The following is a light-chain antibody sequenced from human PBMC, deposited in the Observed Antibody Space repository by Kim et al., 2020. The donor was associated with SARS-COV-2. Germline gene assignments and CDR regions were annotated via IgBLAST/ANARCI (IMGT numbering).Light chain of an antibody. CDR1: QDIANS. CDR2: AAS. V-gene: IGKV1-27*01. J-gene: IGKJ1*01. Sequence: VGDRVTITCRASQDIANSLAWYQQKPGTVPKVLIYAASTLQSGVPSRFSGSGSGTEFTLTIGSLQTEDVATYYCQKYNSAPWTFGPGTKVEIK. CDR3: QKYNSAPWT.